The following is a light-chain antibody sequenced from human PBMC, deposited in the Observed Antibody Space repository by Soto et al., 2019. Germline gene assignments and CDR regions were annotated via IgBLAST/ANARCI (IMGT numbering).Light chain of an antibody. CDR3: QRYHGALLT. J-gene: IGKJ3*01. Sequence: DIQMTQSPSSLSASVGDRVTMTCRASQDIRNYVAWYQQKPGQVPKLLIYAASTVQSGVPARFSGGGFGTEFTLTVSSLRPEDVATYYCQRYHGALLTVGGATKVDLK. CDR2: AAS. V-gene: IGKV1-27*01. CDR1: QDIRNY.